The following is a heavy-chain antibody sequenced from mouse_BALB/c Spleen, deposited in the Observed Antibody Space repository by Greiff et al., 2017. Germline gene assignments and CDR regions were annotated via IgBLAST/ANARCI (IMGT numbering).Heavy chain of an antibody. CDR3: ARRIYYGNPHFDY. CDR1: GYSITSDYA. J-gene: IGHJ2*01. CDR2: ISYSGST. D-gene: IGHD2-1*01. Sequence: VQLKESGPGLVKPSQSLSLTCTVTGYSITSDYAWNWIRQFPGNTLEWMGYISYSGSTSYNPSLKNRISITRDTSKNQFFLKLNSVTTEDTATYYCARRIYYGNPHFDYWGQGTTLTVSS. V-gene: IGHV3-2*02.